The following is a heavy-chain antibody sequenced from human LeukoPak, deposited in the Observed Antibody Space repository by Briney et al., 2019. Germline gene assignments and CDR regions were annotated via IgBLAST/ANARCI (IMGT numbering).Heavy chain of an antibody. V-gene: IGHV1-2*02. CDR2: INPNSGGT. J-gene: IGHJ6*03. Sequence: GASVKVSCKASGYTFTGYYMHWVRQAPGQGLEWMGWINPNSGGTNYAQKFQGRVTMTRDTSISTAYMELSRLRSDDTAVYYCAREVSGRPSLYYYYMDVWGKGTTVTISS. D-gene: IGHD6-25*01. CDR1: GYTFTGYY. CDR3: AREVSGRPSLYYYYMDV.